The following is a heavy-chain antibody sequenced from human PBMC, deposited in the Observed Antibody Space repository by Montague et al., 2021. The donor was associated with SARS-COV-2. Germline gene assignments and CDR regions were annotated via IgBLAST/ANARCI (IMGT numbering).Heavy chain of an antibody. CDR1: GAPISNWH. V-gene: IGHV4-4*07. Sequence: SETLSLTCTVSGAPISNWHWNWIRQAGGKGLEFIGRIYPSGNTNYIPSLKSRVTMSLDTSKNELSLRLTSMTAADTAVYYCATGDRAFDFWGQGTLVTVSS. CDR3: ATGDRAFDF. D-gene: IGHD2-21*01. CDR2: IYPSGNT. J-gene: IGHJ4*02.